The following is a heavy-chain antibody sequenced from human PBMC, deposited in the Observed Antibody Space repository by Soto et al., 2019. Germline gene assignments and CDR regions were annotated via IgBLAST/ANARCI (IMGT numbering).Heavy chain of an antibody. J-gene: IGHJ6*03. CDR1: GYTFTSYG. CDR2: ISAYNGNT. V-gene: IGHV1-18*01. CDR3: ARVGMTTVTTGYYYYYYMDV. D-gene: IGHD4-17*01. Sequence: ASVKVSCKASGYTFTSYGISWVRQAPGQGLEWMGWISAYNGNTNYAQKLQGRVTMTTDTSTSTAYMELRSLRSDDTAVYYCARVGMTTVTTGYYYYYYMDVWGKGTTVTVS.